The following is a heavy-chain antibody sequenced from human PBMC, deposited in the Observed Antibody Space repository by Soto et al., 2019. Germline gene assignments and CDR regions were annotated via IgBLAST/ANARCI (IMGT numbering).Heavy chain of an antibody. D-gene: IGHD6-19*01. CDR1: GGSISSSNW. Sequence: SETLSLTCAVSGGSISSSNWWSWVRQPPGKGLEWIGEIYHSGSTNYNPSLKSRVTISVDKSKNQFSLKLSSVTAADTAVYYCARRPSSGWYYFDYWGQGTLVTVSS. CDR3: ARRPSSGWYYFDY. V-gene: IGHV4-4*02. J-gene: IGHJ4*02. CDR2: IYHSGST.